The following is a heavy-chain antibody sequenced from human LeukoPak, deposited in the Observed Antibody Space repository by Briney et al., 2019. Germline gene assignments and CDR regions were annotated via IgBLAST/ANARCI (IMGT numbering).Heavy chain of an antibody. Sequence: GGSLRLSCAASGFIVTGDHMIWVRQAPGKGLEWVSIIYSNGATYYADSVKGRFTISRDNSKNTLYLQMNSLRAEDTAVYYCAREDLWFGELLWGQGTLVTVSS. CDR2: IYSNGAT. CDR3: AREDLWFGELL. D-gene: IGHD3-10*01. CDR1: GFIVTGDH. V-gene: IGHV3-66*01. J-gene: IGHJ4*02.